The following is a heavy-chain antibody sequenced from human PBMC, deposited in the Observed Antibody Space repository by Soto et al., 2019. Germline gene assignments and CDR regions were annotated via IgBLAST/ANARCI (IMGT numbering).Heavy chain of an antibody. Sequence: ETLSLTCTVSGGSVSSRFYYYNWIRQPPGKGLEWIGYIYNSVTTNYNSSLESRVTISVDTSKNMFSLRLSSVTAADTAVYYCAREPYHYDSSGYYDCWGQGTLVTVSS. CDR3: AREPYHYDSSGYYDC. D-gene: IGHD3-22*01. CDR1: GGSVSSRFYY. J-gene: IGHJ4*02. CDR2: IYNSVTT. V-gene: IGHV4-61*01.